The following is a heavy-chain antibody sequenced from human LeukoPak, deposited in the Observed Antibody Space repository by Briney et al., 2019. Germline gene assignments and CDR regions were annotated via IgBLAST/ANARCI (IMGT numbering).Heavy chain of an antibody. CDR3: AKARGWIQEFDY. CDR1: GFTFSSYS. CDR2: ISSSSSYI. Sequence: GGSLRLSCAASGFTFSSYSMNWVRQAPGKGLEWVSSISSSSSYIYYADSVKGRFTISRDNAKNSLYLQMNSLRAEDTAVYYCAKARGWIQEFDYWGQGTLVTVSS. D-gene: IGHD5-18*01. J-gene: IGHJ4*02. V-gene: IGHV3-21*04.